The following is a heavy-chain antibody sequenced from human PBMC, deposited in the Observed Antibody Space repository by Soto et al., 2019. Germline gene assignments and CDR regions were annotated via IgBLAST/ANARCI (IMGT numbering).Heavy chain of an antibody. V-gene: IGHV3-23*01. CDR3: ARDASGPFDY. J-gene: IGHJ4*02. CDR1: GFTFSSYA. D-gene: IGHD6-19*01. CDR2: ISGNGADT. Sequence: DVQLLESGGGLVQPGGSVRLSCAASGFTFSSYAMSWVRQAPGKGLEWVSAISGNGADTSYADSVRGRFTISRDNSKDTLFLQMDRLRVDDTAVYFCARDASGPFDYWGQGTLVTVSS.